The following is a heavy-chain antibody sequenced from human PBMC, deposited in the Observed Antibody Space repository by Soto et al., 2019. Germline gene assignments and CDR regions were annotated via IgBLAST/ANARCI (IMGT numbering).Heavy chain of an antibody. CDR3: ARHEHIYYYFYGMDV. Sequence: GESLKISCKASGFSFTTYWIGWVRQMPGKGLEWIGIINPGDSEIRYSPSFQGHVTISADRSISTAYLQWSSLKASDTAMYYCARHEHIYYYFYGMDVWGQGTTVTVYS. V-gene: IGHV5-51*01. CDR1: GFSFTTYW. CDR2: INPGDSEI. J-gene: IGHJ6*02.